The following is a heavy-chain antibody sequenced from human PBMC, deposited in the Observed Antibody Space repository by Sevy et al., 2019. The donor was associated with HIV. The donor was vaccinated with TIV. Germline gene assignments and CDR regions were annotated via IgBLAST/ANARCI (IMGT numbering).Heavy chain of an antibody. Sequence: GGSLRLSCAASGVTFSNAWMSWVRQAPGKGLEWVGRITSKADDEQTDYSAAVKGRFTISRDDSKNTLFLQMNSLKTEDTAIYYCTTDFRGYSACHSLGHWGQGTLVTVSS. CDR2: ITSKADDEQT. CDR3: TTDFRGYSACHSLGH. D-gene: IGHD5-12*01. V-gene: IGHV3-15*01. J-gene: IGHJ4*02. CDR1: GVTFSNAW.